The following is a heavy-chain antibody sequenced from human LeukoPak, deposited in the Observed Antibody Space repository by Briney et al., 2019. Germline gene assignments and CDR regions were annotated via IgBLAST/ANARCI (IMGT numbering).Heavy chain of an antibody. V-gene: IGHV1-8*01. CDR3: ARGGSDSDAFDI. Sequence: ASVKVSCKASGYTFTSYDINWVRQATGQGLEWMGWMNPNSGNTGYAQKFQGRVTMTRNTSISTAYMELSSLRSEDTTVYYCARGGSDSDAFDIWGQGTMVTVSS. CDR1: GYTFTSYD. D-gene: IGHD2-15*01. J-gene: IGHJ3*02. CDR2: MNPNSGNT.